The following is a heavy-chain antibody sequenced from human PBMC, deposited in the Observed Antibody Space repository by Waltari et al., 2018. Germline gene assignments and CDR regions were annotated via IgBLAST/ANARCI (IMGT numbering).Heavy chain of an antibody. Sequence: QVQLQESGPGLVKPSETLSLTCTVSGYSISSGFYWGWIRQPPGKGLEWIGNIHHSASASYNPSLKSRVTISVDTSKNQFSLKLSSVTAADTSIYYCARVGYYGSGTNDYWGQGTLVTVSS. CDR3: ARVGYYGSGTNDY. J-gene: IGHJ4*02. CDR1: GYSISSGFY. D-gene: IGHD3-10*01. V-gene: IGHV4-38-2*02. CDR2: IHHSASA.